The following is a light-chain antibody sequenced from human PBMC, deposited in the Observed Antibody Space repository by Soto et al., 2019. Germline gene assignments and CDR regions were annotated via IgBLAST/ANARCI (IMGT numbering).Light chain of an antibody. J-gene: IGLJ2*01. V-gene: IGLV1-47*01. CDR2: RNN. CDR3: AAWDDSLSAVV. Sequence: QSVLTQPPSASGTPGQKVTISCFGSRSNIGSNYVYWYQQLPAMAPKLLTYRNNQRPSGVPDRFSGSKSGTSASLAISGLRSEDEADYYCAAWDDSLSAVVFGGGTQLTVL. CDR1: RSNIGSNY.